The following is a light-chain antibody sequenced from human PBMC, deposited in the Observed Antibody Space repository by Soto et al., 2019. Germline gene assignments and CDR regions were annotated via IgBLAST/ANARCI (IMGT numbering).Light chain of an antibody. Sequence: EIVLTQSPGTLSLSPGERATLSCRASQSVSSYLAWYQQKPGQAPRLLIYAASSRATSIPDRFSGSGSGTDFTLTISRLEPEDLAVYYCQQYRSSPRNFGPGTEVDIK. CDR1: QSVSSY. CDR2: AAS. V-gene: IGKV3-20*01. CDR3: QQYRSSPRN. J-gene: IGKJ3*01.